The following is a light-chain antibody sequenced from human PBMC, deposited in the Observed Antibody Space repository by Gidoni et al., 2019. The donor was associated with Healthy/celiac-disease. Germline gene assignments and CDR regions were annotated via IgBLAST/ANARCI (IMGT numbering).Light chain of an antibody. CDR2: GAS. CDR1: QSVNSN. Sequence: EIAMTQPPATLSVSPGDSATLSCRASQSVNSNLAWYKQKPGQAPRLLIYGASTRATGFPARFSGSGSGTEFTLTISSMQSEDVAVDYCQQYNNWPPLVTFGGGTKVEIK. V-gene: IGKV3-15*01. CDR3: QQYNNWPPLVT. J-gene: IGKJ4*01.